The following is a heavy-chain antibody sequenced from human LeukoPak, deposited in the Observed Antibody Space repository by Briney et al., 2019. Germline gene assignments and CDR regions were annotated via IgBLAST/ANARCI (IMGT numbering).Heavy chain of an antibody. CDR3: ARSGYCSGGSCYPEDYFDY. D-gene: IGHD2-15*01. CDR1: GYSISSGYY. J-gene: IGHJ4*02. Sequence: NASETLSLTCAVSGYSISSGYYWGWIRQPPGKGLEWIGSIYHSGSTYYNPSLKSRVTISVDTSKNQFSLKLSSVTAADTAVYYCARSGYCSGGSCYPEDYFDYWGQATLVTVSP. CDR2: IYHSGST. V-gene: IGHV4-38-2*01.